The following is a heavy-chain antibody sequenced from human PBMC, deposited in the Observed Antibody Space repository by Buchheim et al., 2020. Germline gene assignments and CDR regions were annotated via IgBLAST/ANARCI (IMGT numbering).Heavy chain of an antibody. CDR1: GYTFTGYY. J-gene: IGHJ5*02. CDR3: ARGDWYSGSYYGYAWFDP. D-gene: IGHD1-26*01. CDR2: INPNSGGP. Sequence: QVQLVQSGAEVKKPGASVKVPCKASGYTFTGYYMHWARQAPGQGLEWMGWINPNSGGPNYAQKFQGRATLTRATPISTAYMELSRLRSDDTAVYYCARGDWYSGSYYGYAWFDPWGQGTL. V-gene: IGHV1-2*02.